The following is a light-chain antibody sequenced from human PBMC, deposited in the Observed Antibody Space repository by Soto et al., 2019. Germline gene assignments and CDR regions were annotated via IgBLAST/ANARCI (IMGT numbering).Light chain of an antibody. CDR2: DAS. V-gene: IGKV1-5*01. Sequence: DIQITQSPSTLSASVGDRVTITCRASQSISSWLAWYQQKPGKAPKLLIYDASSLESGVPSRFSGSGSGTEFTLTISSLQPDDFATYYCQQYNSYNTFGQGTKLEIK. J-gene: IGKJ2*01. CDR1: QSISSW. CDR3: QQYNSYNT.